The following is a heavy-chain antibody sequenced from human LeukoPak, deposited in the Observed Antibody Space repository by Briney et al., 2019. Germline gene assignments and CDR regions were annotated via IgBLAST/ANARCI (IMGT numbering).Heavy chain of an antibody. D-gene: IGHD3-3*01. CDR1: GFTFSSYA. Sequence: GGSLRLSCAASGFTFSSYAMSWVRQAPGKGLEWVSAISGSGGSTYYADSVKGRFTISRDNSKNTLYLQMNSLRAEDTAVYYCAKDRLPTYYDFWSGYYDYWGQGTLVTVSS. V-gene: IGHV3-23*01. CDR3: AKDRLPTYYDFWSGYYDY. CDR2: ISGSGGST. J-gene: IGHJ4*02.